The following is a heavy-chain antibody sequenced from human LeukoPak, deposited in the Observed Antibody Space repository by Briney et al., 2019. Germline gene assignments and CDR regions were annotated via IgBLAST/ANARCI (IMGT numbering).Heavy chain of an antibody. CDR1: GFAFDDYT. Sequence: GGSLRLSCAASGFAFDDYTMHWVRQAPGKGLEWVSLISWDAGRTYYADSVKGRFTISRDNSKNSLYLQMNSLRTEDTALYYCAKADTTLDPFDHWGQGTLVTVSS. CDR2: ISWDAGRT. J-gene: IGHJ4*02. V-gene: IGHV3-43*01. CDR3: AKADTTLDPFDH. D-gene: IGHD5-18*01.